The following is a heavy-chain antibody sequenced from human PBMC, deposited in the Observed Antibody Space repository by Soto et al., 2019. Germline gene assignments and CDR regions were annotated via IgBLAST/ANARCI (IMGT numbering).Heavy chain of an antibody. Sequence: VQLLESGGGLVQPGGSLRLSCAAAGFTFSNYDMSWFRKAPGKGPEWVSGMSNSGSRTYYADSVKGRFIISRDNSKNRLNLQMNRLRPEDSAVYYGAKALFDILTGYLGDYWGQGTLVSVSS. CDR2: MSNSGSRT. CDR3: AKALFDILTGYLGDY. J-gene: IGHJ4*02. V-gene: IGHV3-23*01. CDR1: GFTFSNYD. D-gene: IGHD3-9*01.